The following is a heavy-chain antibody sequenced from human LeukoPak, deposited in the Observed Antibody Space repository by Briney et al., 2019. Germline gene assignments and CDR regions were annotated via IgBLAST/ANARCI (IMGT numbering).Heavy chain of an antibody. Sequence: SSVKVSCKPSGGTFSNYGISWVRQAPGHGLEWMGGVIPIFGSANYAQKLEGRVTITAVESTSTAYIELSSLSSDDTGVYYCARDGDIVVVVAATTNYYYYGMDVWGQRTTLTVSS. CDR1: GGTFSNYG. CDR3: ARDGDIVVVVAATTNYYYYGMDV. J-gene: IGHJ6*02. D-gene: IGHD2-15*01. CDR2: VIPIFGSA. V-gene: IGHV1-69*01.